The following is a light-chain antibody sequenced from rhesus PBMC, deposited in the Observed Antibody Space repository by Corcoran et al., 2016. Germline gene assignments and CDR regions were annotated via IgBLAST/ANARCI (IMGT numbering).Light chain of an antibody. Sequence: DIQMTQSPSSLSASVGDRVTITCRASQAISTWLAWYQQKPGKAPKLLIYKASSLQSGVPPRFSGRGSGTDFTLTISSLQPEDFATYYCQQFNSAPYRVGQGTKVEIK. V-gene: IGKV1-21*01. CDR2: KAS. J-gene: IGKJ2*01. CDR3: QQFNSAPYR. CDR1: QAISTW.